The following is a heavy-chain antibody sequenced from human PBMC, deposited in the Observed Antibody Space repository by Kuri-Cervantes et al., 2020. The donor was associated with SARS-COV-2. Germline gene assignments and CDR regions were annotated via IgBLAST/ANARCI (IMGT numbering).Heavy chain of an antibody. CDR1: GCIFSDYY. CDR2: INPSGGI. Sequence: ASVKVSCKASGCIFSDYYFHWVRQAPGQGPEWMGWINPSGGINPAQKFQDRVTMTRDTSTTTIHMELSRLTPDDTAVFYCARDRRTGGYSSGFDLWGQGTLVTVSS. D-gene: IGHD5-18*01. V-gene: IGHV1-2*02. CDR3: ARDRRTGGYSSGFDL. J-gene: IGHJ4*02.